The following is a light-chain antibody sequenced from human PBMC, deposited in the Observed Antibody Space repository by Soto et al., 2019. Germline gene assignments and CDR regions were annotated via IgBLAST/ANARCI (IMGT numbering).Light chain of an antibody. CDR1: SGHSSYA. CDR2: LNSDGSH. J-gene: IGLJ2*01. Sequence: QLVLTQSPSAPASLGASVKLTCTLSSGHSSYAIAWHQQQPEKGPRYLMKLNSDGSHNKGDGIPDRFSGSSSGAERYLTISSLQSEDEADYYCQTWGTGTLVFGGGTKLTVL. V-gene: IGLV4-69*01. CDR3: QTWGTGTLV.